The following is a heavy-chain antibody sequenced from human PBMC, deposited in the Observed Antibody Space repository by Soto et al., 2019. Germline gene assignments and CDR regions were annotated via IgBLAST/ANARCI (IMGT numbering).Heavy chain of an antibody. CDR3: ARRRGYSYGSLDY. V-gene: IGHV4-34*01. J-gene: IGHJ4*02. CDR2: INHSGST. Sequence: SETLSLTCAVYGGSFSGYYWSWIRQPPGKGLEWIGEINHSGSTNYNPSLKSRVTISVDTSKNQFSLKLSSVTAADTAVYYCARRRGYSYGSLDYWGQGALVTVSS. D-gene: IGHD5-18*01. CDR1: GGSFSGYY.